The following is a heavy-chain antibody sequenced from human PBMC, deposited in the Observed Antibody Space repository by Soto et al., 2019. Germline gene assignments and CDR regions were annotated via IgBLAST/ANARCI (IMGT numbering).Heavy chain of an antibody. J-gene: IGHJ5*01. V-gene: IGHV4-4*07. D-gene: IGHD1-1*01. CDR3: ARGRSCLTGRCVPNWFDS. Sequence: PSQTLSLTCTVSVGSISSYYWSWIRQPAGQGLEWIGRIYTSGNTNYNPSLKSRVTMSVDTSKNQFSLNVTSGTAADTAVYFCARGRSCLTGRCVPNWFDSWGQGTLVTVSS. CDR2: IYTSGNT. CDR1: VGSISSYY.